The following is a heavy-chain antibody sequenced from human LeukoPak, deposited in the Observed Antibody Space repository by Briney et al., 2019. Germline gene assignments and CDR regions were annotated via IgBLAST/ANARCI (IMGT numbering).Heavy chain of an antibody. Sequence: SETLSLTCTVSGGSFGDYYWGWIRQPPGKGLEWIGSIYYSGSTYYNPSLKSRVTISVDTSKNQFSLKLSSVTAADTAVYYCARDLRVRGVPRGAFDIWGQGTMVTVSS. CDR3: ARDLRVRGVPRGAFDI. J-gene: IGHJ3*02. D-gene: IGHD3-10*01. CDR1: GGSFGDYY. V-gene: IGHV4-39*07. CDR2: IYYSGST.